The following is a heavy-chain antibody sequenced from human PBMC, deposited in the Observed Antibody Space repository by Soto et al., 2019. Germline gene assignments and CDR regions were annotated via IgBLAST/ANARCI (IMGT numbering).Heavy chain of an antibody. CDR2: IYYSGST. Sequence: SETLSLTCTVSGGSISSSSYHWGWIRQPPGKGLEWIGSIYYSGSTYYNPSLKSRVTISVDTSKNQFSLKLSSVTAADTAVYYCARIGGYCSSTSCPREVYYGMDVWGQGTTVT. CDR3: ARIGGYCSSTSCPREVYYGMDV. CDR1: GGSISSSSYH. D-gene: IGHD2-2*01. V-gene: IGHV4-39*01. J-gene: IGHJ6*02.